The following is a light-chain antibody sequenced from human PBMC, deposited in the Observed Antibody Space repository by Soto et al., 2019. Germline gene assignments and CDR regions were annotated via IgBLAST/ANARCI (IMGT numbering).Light chain of an antibody. CDR1: SSDVGGYNY. Sequence: QSVLTHPPSSSGSPGHSFTISCPGTSSDVGGYNYVSWYQQHPGRAPKLMIYEVSKRPSGVPDRFSGSKSGNTASLTVSGLQPEDEAGYYCSSYAGSSNLGVFGGGTKVTVL. CDR2: EVS. CDR3: SSYAGSSNLGV. J-gene: IGLJ2*01. V-gene: IGLV2-8*01.